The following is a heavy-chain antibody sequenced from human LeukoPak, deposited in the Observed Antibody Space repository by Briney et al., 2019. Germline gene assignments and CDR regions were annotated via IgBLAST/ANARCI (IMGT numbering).Heavy chain of an antibody. V-gene: IGHV3-74*01. D-gene: IGHD6-19*01. CDR3: ARGPDSSGWYSGGVDY. CDR1: GFTFSSYW. Sequence: GGSLRLSCAASGFTFSSYWMHWVRHAPGKGLVWVSRINSDGSSTSYADSVKGRFTISRDNAKNTLYLQMNSLRAEDTAVYYCARGPDSSGWYSGGVDYWGQGTLVTVSS. J-gene: IGHJ4*02. CDR2: INSDGSST.